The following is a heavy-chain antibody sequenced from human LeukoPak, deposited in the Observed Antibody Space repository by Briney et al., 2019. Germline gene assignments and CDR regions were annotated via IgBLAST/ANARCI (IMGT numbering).Heavy chain of an antibody. CDR2: IYYSGST. J-gene: IGHJ5*02. CDR3: ARAYDFWSGILNWFDP. CDR1: GGSISSGDYY. D-gene: IGHD3-3*01. Sequence: SGTLSLTCTVSGGSISSGDYYWSWIRQPPGKGLEWIGYIYYSGSTYYNPSLKSRVTISVDTSKNQFSLKLSSVTAADTAVYYCARAYDFWSGILNWFDPWGQGTLVTVSS. V-gene: IGHV4-30-4*01.